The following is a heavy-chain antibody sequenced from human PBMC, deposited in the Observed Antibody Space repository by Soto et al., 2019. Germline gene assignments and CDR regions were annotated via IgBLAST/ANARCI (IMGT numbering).Heavy chain of an antibody. CDR2: IYWDDDK. D-gene: IGHD6-19*01. CDR3: AHIVVAGLGYYFDY. V-gene: IGHV2-5*02. CDR1: GLSLSSTRMA. J-gene: IGHJ4*02. Sequence: QITLKESGPTLVKPTQPLTLTCTLPGLSLSSTRMAVGWIRQPPGRALEWLALIYWDDDKRYSPFLKSRLTITKDTSKNQVVLTMSNMDPVDTARYYCAHIVVAGLGYYFDYWGQGNLVTVSS.